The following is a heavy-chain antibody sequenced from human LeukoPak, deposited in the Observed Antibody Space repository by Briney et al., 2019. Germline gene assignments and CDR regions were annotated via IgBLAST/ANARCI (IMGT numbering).Heavy chain of an antibody. Sequence: SETLPLTCSVSGDSVSSYYWNWIRQPPGKGLEWIGYISYSGSTNHNPSLKSRLTMSMDTSKNQFSLILSSVTAADTAFYYCARFTVSGHYYFGSRGQGTLVTVSS. CDR3: ARFTVSGHYYFGS. CDR1: GDSVSSYY. J-gene: IGHJ4*02. V-gene: IGHV4-59*02. D-gene: IGHD6-19*01. CDR2: ISYSGST.